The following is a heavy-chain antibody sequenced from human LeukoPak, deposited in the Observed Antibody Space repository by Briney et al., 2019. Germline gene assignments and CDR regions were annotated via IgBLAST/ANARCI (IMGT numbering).Heavy chain of an antibody. Sequence: SETLSLTCAVYGGSSSGYYWSWIRQPPGKGLEWIGEINHSGSTNYNPSLKSRVTISVDTSKNQFSLKLSSVTAADTAVYYCARSRGYSYGYYYYYMDVWGKGTTVTISS. CDR3: ARSRGYSYGYYYYYMDV. CDR2: INHSGST. CDR1: GGSSSGYY. D-gene: IGHD5-18*01. V-gene: IGHV4-34*01. J-gene: IGHJ6*03.